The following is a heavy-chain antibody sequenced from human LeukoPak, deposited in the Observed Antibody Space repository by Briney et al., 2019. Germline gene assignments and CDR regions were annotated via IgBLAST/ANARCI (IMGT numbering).Heavy chain of an antibody. Sequence: PSETLSLTCSVSGGSISSGSYSWSWIRQPPGKGLEWIGYIYPRGSTYYNPSLKSRVILSLDKSANQFSLNLSSVTAADTAVYYCARFSPRAMGNYLDFWGQGTLVTVSS. V-gene: IGHV4-30-2*01. CDR2: IYPRGST. J-gene: IGHJ4*02. D-gene: IGHD7-27*01. CDR1: GGSISSGSYS. CDR3: ARFSPRAMGNYLDF.